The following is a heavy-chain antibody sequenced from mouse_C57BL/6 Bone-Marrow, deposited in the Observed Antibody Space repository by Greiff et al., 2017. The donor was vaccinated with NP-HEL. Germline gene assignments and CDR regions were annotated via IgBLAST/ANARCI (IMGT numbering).Heavy chain of an antibody. V-gene: IGHV14-4*01. CDR1: GFNIKDDY. CDR2: IDPENGDT. Sequence: DVKLVESGAELVRPGASVKLSCTASGFNIKDDYMHWVKQRPEQGLEWIGWIDPENGDTEYASKFQGKATITADTSSNTAYLQLSSLTSEDTAVYYCTFLLPFAYWGQGTLVTVSA. D-gene: IGHD1-1*01. J-gene: IGHJ3*01. CDR3: TFLLPFAY.